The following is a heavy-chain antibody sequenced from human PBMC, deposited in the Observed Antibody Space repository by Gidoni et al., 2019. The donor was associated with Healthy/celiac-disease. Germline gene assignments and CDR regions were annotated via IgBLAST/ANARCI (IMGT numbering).Heavy chain of an antibody. V-gene: IGHV4-34*01. CDR2: INHSGST. CDR3: ARGPYFDPEAGMDV. Sequence: EINHSGSTNYNPSLKSRVTISVDTSKNQFSLKLSSVTAADTAVYYCARGPYFDPEAGMDVWGQGPTVTVSS. D-gene: IGHD3-9*01. J-gene: IGHJ6*02.